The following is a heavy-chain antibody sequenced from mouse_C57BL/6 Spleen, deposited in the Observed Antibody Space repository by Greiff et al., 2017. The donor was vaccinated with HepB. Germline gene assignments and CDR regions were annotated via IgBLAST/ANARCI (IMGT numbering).Heavy chain of an antibody. D-gene: IGHD1-1*01. CDR3: ARDRGTVVAKWYFDV. V-gene: IGHV5-16*01. J-gene: IGHJ1*03. CDR2: INYDGSST. Sequence: EVQVVESEGGLVQPGSSMKLSCTASGFTFSDYYMAWVRQVPEKGLEWVANINYDGSSTYYLDSLKSRFIISRDNAKNILYLQMSSLKSEDTATYYCARDRGTVVAKWYFDVWGTGTTVTVSS. CDR1: GFTFSDYY.